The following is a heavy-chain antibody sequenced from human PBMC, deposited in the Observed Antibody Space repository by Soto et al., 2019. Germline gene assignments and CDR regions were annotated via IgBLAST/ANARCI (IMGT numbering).Heavy chain of an antibody. Sequence: SVKGRFTISRADAKNSLYLQMNSLRDEDTAVYYCAREPYSSTTGTRMDYWGHATLVTVSS. J-gene: IGHJ4*01. D-gene: IGHD4-17*01. V-gene: IGHV3-48*02. CDR3: AREPYSSTTGTRMDY.